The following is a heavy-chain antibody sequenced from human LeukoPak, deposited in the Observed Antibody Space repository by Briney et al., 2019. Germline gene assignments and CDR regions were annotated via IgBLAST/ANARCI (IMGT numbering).Heavy chain of an antibody. CDR2: ISKYVRNK. CDR3: ARSDLSGASGIYDY. CDR1: GVTFTSDA. V-gene: IGHV3-30*04. D-gene: IGHD1-26*01. J-gene: IGHJ4*02. Sequence: GRSLRLSCAASGVTFTSDAMHWVRQAPGNWLGWEAVISKYVRNKYYADSVKGRFSISRDHSKKPLYLQMNSLRAEGTAVYYRARSDLSGASGIYDYWGEGALVTVSS.